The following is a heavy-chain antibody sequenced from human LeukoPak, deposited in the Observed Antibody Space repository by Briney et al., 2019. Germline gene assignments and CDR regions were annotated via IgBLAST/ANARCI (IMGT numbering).Heavy chain of an antibody. CDR1: GFTFSSYS. CDR2: ISSSSSYI. CDR3: AREGASYYAPFRP. J-gene: IGHJ5*02. V-gene: IGHV3-21*04. D-gene: IGHD3-3*01. Sequence: GGSLRLSCAASGFTFSSYSMNWVRQAPGKGLEWVSSISSSSSYIYYADSVKGRFTISRDNAKNSLYLQMNSLRAEDTAVYYCAREGASYYAPFRPWGQGTLVTVSS.